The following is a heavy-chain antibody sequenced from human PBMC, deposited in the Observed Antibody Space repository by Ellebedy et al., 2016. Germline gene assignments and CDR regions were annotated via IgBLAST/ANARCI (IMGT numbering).Heavy chain of an antibody. V-gene: IGHV4-34*01. D-gene: IGHD1-26*01. Sequence: SETLSLTCAVYGGSFSGYYWSWIRQPPGKGLEWIGEINHSGSTNYNPSLKSRVTISVDTSKNQFSLKLSSVTAADTAVYYCARAEWELPDYYFDYWGQGTLVTVSS. CDR2: INHSGST. J-gene: IGHJ4*02. CDR3: ARAEWELPDYYFDY. CDR1: GGSFSGYY.